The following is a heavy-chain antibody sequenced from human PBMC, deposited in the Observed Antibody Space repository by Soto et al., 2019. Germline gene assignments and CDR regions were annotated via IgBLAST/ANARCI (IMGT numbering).Heavy chain of an antibody. Sequence: SETLSLTCTVSVGSAISSSYWSWIRQSPGKGLEWIGSVHHSGSTSYHPSLKSRVTISVDTSKNQFSLRLRSVTAADAAVYYCARIPYSSASFDYWGQGNLVTVSS. CDR1: VGSAISSSY. V-gene: IGHV4-61*01. J-gene: IGHJ4*02. CDR3: ARIPYSSASFDY. D-gene: IGHD6-19*01. CDR2: VHHSGST.